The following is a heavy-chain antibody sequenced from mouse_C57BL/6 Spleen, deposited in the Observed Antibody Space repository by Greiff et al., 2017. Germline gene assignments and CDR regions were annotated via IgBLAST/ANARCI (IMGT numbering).Heavy chain of an antibody. D-gene: IGHD1-1*01. CDR2: IYPSDSET. V-gene: IGHV1-61*01. J-gene: IGHJ1*03. CDR3: AKGSFYYGSSYWYFDV. Sequence: QVQLQQPGAELVRPGSSVKLSCKASGYTFTSYWMDWVKQRPGQGLEWIGNIYPSDSETHYNQKFKDKATLTVDKSSSTAYMQLSSLTSEDSAVYYCAKGSFYYGSSYWYFDVWGTGTTVTVSS. CDR1: GYTFTSYW.